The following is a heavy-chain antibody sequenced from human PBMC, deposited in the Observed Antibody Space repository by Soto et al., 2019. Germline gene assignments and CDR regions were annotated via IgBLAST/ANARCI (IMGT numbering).Heavy chain of an antibody. D-gene: IGHD3-3*01. CDR1: GFTFSSYS. J-gene: IGHJ6*03. CDR2: ISSSSSYI. Sequence: GGSLRLSCAASGFTFSSYSMNWVRQAPGKGLEWISSISSSSSYIYYADSVKGRFTISRDNAKNSLYLQMNSLRAEETAVYYCARGRDYDFWSGYRKPMSADYYYYYMDVWGKGTTVTVSS. CDR3: ARGRDYDFWSGYRKPMSADYYYYYMDV. V-gene: IGHV3-21*01.